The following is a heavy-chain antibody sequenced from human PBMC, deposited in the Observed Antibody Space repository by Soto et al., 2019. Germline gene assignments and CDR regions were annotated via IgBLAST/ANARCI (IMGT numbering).Heavy chain of an antibody. CDR3: ARERGGYDDLYYCYYMDV. D-gene: IGHD5-12*01. V-gene: IGHV1-69*08. J-gene: IGHJ6*03. CDR2: IIHVLGMA. Sequence: QVQLVQSGAEMKKPGSSVKVSCQASGDIFDSLTINWVRQAPGQGLEWMGRIIHVLGMANYAQKFQGRVTIIADKSTSTVYMELSSLTSEDTAVYYCARERGGYDDLYYCYYMDVWGEGTTVTVSS. CDR1: GDIFDSLT.